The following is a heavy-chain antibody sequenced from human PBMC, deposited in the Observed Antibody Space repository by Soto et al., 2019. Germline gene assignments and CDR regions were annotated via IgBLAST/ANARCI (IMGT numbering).Heavy chain of an antibody. V-gene: IGHV4-30-2*01. CDR3: ARGKVVAAQP. CDR2: IDHSGST. Sequence: QLQLQESGSGLVTPSQTLSLTCAVSGGSISSGGYSWSWIRQPPGKGLEWIGYIDHSGSTYYNPSLKGRVPISVDRSKNQCSLKLSSVTAADTAVYYCARGKVVAAQPLGQGTLVTVSS. CDR1: GGSISSGGYS. D-gene: IGHD2-15*01. J-gene: IGHJ5*02.